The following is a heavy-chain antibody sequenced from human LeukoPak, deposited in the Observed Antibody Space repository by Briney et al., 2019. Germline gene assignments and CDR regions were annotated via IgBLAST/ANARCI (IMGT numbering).Heavy chain of an antibody. V-gene: IGHV3-30-3*01. J-gene: IGHJ4*02. Sequence: GGSLRLSCAASGFTFSSYAMHWVRQAPGKGLEWVAVISYDGSNKYYADSVKGRFTISRDNSKNTLYLQMNSLRAEDTAVYYCARGWKKYSRRDGAYYFDYWGQGTLVTVSS. CDR1: GFTFSSYA. CDR2: ISYDGSNK. CDR3: ARGWKKYSRRDGAYYFDY. D-gene: IGHD6-6*01.